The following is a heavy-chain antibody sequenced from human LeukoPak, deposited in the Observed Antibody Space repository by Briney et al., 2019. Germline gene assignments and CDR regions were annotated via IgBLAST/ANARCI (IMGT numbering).Heavy chain of an antibody. V-gene: IGHV4-59*01. Sequence: PSETLSLTCTVSGDSIKNYYWSWIRQSPGKSLEWIGYIYHSGNTNYNPSLKSRLTMSIDTSKNQFSLNLNSVTVADTAVYYCARGNYGSGSYYVVDFDSWGQGTLVTVSS. D-gene: IGHD3-10*01. CDR2: IYHSGNT. CDR1: GDSIKNYY. CDR3: ARGNYGSGSYYVVDFDS. J-gene: IGHJ4*02.